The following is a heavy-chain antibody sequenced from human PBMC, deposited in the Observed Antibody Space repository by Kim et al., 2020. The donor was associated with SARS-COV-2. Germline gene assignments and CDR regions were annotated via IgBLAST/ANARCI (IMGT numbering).Heavy chain of an antibody. D-gene: IGHD6-19*01. V-gene: IGHV3-23*01. Sequence: AGSVGGRFTISRDNSENMVYLQMSSLRAEDTAVYYCAKEAGGSGWYTIDSWGQGSLVTVSS. CDR3: AKEAGGSGWYTIDS. J-gene: IGHJ4*02.